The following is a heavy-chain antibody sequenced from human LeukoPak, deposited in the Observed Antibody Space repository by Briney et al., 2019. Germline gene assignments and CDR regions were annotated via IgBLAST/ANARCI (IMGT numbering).Heavy chain of an antibody. Sequence: SETLSLTRNVSGGSSCSSSYYFWWIRLPPASALEWIGSIYYSGSTYYNPSLKSRVTISVDTSKNQFSLKLSSVTAADTAVYYCASLSIAAFDYWGQEPWSPSPQ. V-gene: IGHV4-39*01. J-gene: IGHJ4*01. D-gene: IGHD6-13*01. CDR3: ASLSIAAFDY. CDR1: GGSSCSSSYY. CDR2: IYYSGST.